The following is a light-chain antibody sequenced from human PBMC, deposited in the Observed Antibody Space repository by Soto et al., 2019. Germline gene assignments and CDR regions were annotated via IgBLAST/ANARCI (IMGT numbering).Light chain of an antibody. Sequence: DIQMTQSPSTLSASIGDRVTITCRASESIRTWLAWYQHKPGKAPTFMIYDASSLESGGPSRFSGSGSGTEFTLTISNLQPDDFATYFGQQYHSYPRAFGQGTKV. CDR1: ESIRTW. CDR2: DAS. J-gene: IGKJ1*01. V-gene: IGKV1-5*01. CDR3: QQYHSYPRA.